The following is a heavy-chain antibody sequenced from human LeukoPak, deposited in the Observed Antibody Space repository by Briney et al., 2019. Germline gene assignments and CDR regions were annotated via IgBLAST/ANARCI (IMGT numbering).Heavy chain of an antibody. V-gene: IGHV4-61*08. CDR3: ASLAEGESGRGS. CDR2: IHRTGST. J-gene: IGHJ5*02. D-gene: IGHD3-10*01. CDR1: GASVGSAGSH. Sequence: PSETLSLTCTVSGASVGSAGSHWMWIRQPPGKGLEYIGNIHRTGSTDYKPSLRSRVTISVDTSNNHLSLTLRSVTAADTAVYYCASLAEGESGRGSWGQGTFVTVSP.